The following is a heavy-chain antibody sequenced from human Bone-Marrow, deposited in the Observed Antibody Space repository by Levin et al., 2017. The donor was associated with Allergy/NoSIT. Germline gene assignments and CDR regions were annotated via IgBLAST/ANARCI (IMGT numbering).Heavy chain of an antibody. Sequence: GESLKISCAVSGFSVSDFYMTWVRQAPGKGLEWVALSRSGGTTNYADSVKGRFTVSRDNSQNTLYLQMDSLRAEDTAVYYCTRIMIVVPYRPEAFDIRGQGTMVIVST. CDR2: SRSGGTT. D-gene: IGHD3-22*01. CDR1: GFSVSDFY. J-gene: IGHJ3*02. V-gene: IGHV3-53*01. CDR3: TRIMIVVPYRPEAFDI.